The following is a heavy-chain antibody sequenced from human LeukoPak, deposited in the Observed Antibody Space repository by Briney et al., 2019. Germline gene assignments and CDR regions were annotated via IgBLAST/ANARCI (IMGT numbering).Heavy chain of an antibody. D-gene: IGHD4-11*01. J-gene: IGHJ6*03. Sequence: ASVKVSCKASGYTFTSYDINWVRQATGQGLEWMGWMNPNSGNTGYAQKFQGRVTMTRNTSISTAYMELSSLRSEDTAVYYCARGRLQYHYYHYYMDVWGKGTTVTVSS. V-gene: IGHV1-8*01. CDR1: GYTFTSYD. CDR3: ARGRLQYHYYHYYMDV. CDR2: MNPNSGNT.